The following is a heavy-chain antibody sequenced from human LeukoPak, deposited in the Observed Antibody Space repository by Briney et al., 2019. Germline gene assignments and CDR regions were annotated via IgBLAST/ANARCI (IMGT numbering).Heavy chain of an antibody. CDR2: MFASGST. CDR3: AKDLGCSSTRCSNNWFDP. D-gene: IGHD2-2*01. V-gene: IGHV3-53*01. Sequence: GGSLRLSCTASGFSVSSNYMSWVRQAPGKGLEWVSVMFASGSTYYADSVKGRFTISRDNSKNTLYLQMNSLRAEDSALYYCAKDLGCSSTRCSNNWFDPWGQGTLVTVSS. CDR1: GFSVSSNY. J-gene: IGHJ5*02.